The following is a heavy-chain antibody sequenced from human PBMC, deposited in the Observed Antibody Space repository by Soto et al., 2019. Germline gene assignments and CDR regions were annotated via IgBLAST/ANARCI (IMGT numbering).Heavy chain of an antibody. D-gene: IGHD6-13*01. V-gene: IGHV3-23*01. Sequence: GGSLRLSCAASGFTFSSYAVSWVRQAPGKGLEWVSAISGSGGSTYYADSVKGRFTISRDNSKNTLYLQMNSLRAEDTAVYYCAKHDLGYSSSWFPNHFDYWGQGTLVTVSS. CDR2: ISGSGGST. J-gene: IGHJ4*02. CDR3: AKHDLGYSSSWFPNHFDY. CDR1: GFTFSSYA.